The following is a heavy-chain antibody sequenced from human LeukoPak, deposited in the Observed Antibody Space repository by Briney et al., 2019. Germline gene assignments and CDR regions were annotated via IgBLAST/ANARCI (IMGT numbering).Heavy chain of an antibody. D-gene: IGHD6-13*01. V-gene: IGHV1-24*01. CDR1: GYTFTAYY. CDR3: ATDYTIAAAGNDAFDI. J-gene: IGHJ3*02. Sequence: WASVKVSCKASGYTFTAYYVHWVRQAPGQGLEWMGGFDPEDGETIYAQKFQGRVTMTEDTSTDTAYMELSSLRSEDTAVYYCATDYTIAAAGNDAFDIWGQGTMVTVSS. CDR2: FDPEDGET.